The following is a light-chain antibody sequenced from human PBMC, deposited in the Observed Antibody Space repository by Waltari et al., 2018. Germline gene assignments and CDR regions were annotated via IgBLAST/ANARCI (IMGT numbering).Light chain of an antibody. CDR3: CSYAGSSTWV. J-gene: IGLJ3*02. Sequence: QSALTQPASVSGSPGQSITISCTGPSSDVGGYNFVSWYQQHPGKAPKLMIYAGSKRPSGVSNRCSGSKSGNTASLKISGLQAEDEADYYCCSYAGSSTWVFGGGTKLTVL. CDR2: AGS. V-gene: IGLV2-23*01. CDR1: SSDVGGYNF.